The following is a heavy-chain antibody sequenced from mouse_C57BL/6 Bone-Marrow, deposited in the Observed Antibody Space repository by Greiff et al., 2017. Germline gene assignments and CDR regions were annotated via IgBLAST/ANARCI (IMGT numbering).Heavy chain of an antibody. CDR1: GFTFSDYG. J-gene: IGHJ2*01. CDR3: ARNRYYHGGFDY. D-gene: IGHD1-1*01. Sequence: DVQLVASWGGLVKPGGSLKLSCAASGFTFSDYGMHWVRQAPEKGLEWVAYISSGSSTIYYADTVKGRFTISRDNAKKTLFLQMTSLGSEDTAMCYCARNRYYHGGFDYWGQGTTLTVSS. CDR2: ISSGSSTI. V-gene: IGHV5-17*01.